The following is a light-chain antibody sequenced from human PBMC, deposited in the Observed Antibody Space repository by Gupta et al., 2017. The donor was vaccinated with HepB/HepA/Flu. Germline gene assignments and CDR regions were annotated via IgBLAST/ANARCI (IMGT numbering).Light chain of an antibody. Sequence: DIVMTQSPDSLAVSLGERATLNCKSSHSLLYNSNNKDKNYLAWYQQKPGQPPKLLIYWASTRQSGVPDRFTGSGSGTDFTLTISRLQAEDVADYYCQQYYSSPWTFGQGTKVRSK. J-gene: IGKJ1*01. CDR1: HSLLYNSNNKDKNY. CDR3: QQYYSSPWT. V-gene: IGKV4-1*01. CDR2: WAS.